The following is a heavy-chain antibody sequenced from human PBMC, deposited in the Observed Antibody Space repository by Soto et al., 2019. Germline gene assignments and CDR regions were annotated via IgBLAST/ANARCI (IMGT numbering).Heavy chain of an antibody. CDR3: TTVMDFWSGYYTPYYGMDV. J-gene: IGHJ6*02. CDR2: ISGSGGST. D-gene: IGHD3-3*01. CDR1: GFTFSIYA. Sequence: GGSLRLSCAASGFTFSIYAMSWVRQAPGKGLEWVSAISGSGGSTYYADSVKGRFTISRDNSKNTLYLQMNSLRAEDTAVYYCTTVMDFWSGYYTPYYGMDVWGQGTTVTVSS. V-gene: IGHV3-23*01.